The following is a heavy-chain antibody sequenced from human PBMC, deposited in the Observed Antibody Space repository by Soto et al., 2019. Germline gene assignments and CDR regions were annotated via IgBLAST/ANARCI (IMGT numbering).Heavy chain of an antibody. J-gene: IGHJ6*03. CDR2: INAGNGNT. CDR3: ARMAPTGHSLNYYYYYMDV. D-gene: IGHD4-4*01. V-gene: IGHV1-3*01. CDR1: GYTFTSYA. Sequence: ASVKVSCKASGYTFTSYAMHWVRQAPGQRLEWMGWINAGNGNTKYSQKFQGRVTITRDTSASTAYMELSSLRSEDTAVYYCARMAPTGHSLNYYYYYMDVWGKGTTVTVSS.